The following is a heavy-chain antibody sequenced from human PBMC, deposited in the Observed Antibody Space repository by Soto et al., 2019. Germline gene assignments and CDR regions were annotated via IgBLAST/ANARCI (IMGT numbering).Heavy chain of an antibody. CDR2: IYQSGVT. CDR1: GDSYSISTYS. J-gene: IGHJ5*02. Sequence: PSETLSLTCNMSGDSYSISTYSWSWIRQPPGKALQWIGFIYQSGVTSYNPSLASRVSISLDRSNNQCSLKLKSVTAADTAVYFCAGMPYTSGLRFDPWGHGTPVTVSS. D-gene: IGHD6-19*01. CDR3: AGMPYTSGLRFDP. V-gene: IGHV4-30-2*01.